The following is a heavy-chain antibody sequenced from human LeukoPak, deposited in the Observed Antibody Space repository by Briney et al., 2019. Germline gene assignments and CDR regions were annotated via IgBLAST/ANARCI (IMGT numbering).Heavy chain of an antibody. CDR2: ISYDGSNK. D-gene: IGHD5-18*01. Sequence: PGRSLRLSCAASGFTFSSYGMHWVRQAPGKGLEWVAVISYDGSNKYYADSVKGRFTISRDNSKNTLYLQMDSLRAEDTATYYCATYRQIQVPFEFWGQGTLATVSS. CDR3: ATYRQIQVPFEF. J-gene: IGHJ4*02. CDR1: GFTFSSYG. V-gene: IGHV3-30*03.